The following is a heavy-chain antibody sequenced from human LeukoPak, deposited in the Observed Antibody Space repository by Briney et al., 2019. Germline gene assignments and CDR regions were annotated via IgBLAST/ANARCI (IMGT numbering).Heavy chain of an antibody. V-gene: IGHV4-34*01. Sequence: KPSETLSLTCAVYGGSFSGYYWSWIRQPPGKGLEWIGSIYYSGSTYYNPSLKSRVTISADTSKNQFSLKLSSVTAADTAVYYCARRPSVTTFVWFDPWGQGTLVTVSS. D-gene: IGHD4-17*01. J-gene: IGHJ5*02. CDR1: GGSFSGYY. CDR3: ARRPSVTTFVWFDP. CDR2: IYYSGST.